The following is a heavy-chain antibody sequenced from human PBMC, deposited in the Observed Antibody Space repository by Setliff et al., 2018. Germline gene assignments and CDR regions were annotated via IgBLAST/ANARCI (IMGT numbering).Heavy chain of an antibody. CDR3: AKPRVELRWGFES. Sequence: PGGSLRLSCAASGFTFSSYEMNWVRQAPGKGLEWVSYIYSGDRSTFYTDSVKGRFIIYRDSSKNTLYMQMSSLRAEDTAVYYCAKPRVELRWGFESWGQGTLVTVSS. CDR1: GFTFSSYE. D-gene: IGHD1-7*01. V-gene: IGHV3-23*03. CDR2: IYSGDRST. J-gene: IGHJ4*02.